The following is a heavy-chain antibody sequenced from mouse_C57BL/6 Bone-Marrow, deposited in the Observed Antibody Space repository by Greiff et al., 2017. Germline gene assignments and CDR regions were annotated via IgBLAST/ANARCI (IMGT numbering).Heavy chain of an antibody. D-gene: IGHD1-1*01. CDR2: IYPYNGVS. CDR3: ARPIYYYCIIYVSWCAY. CDR1: GYSFTGYY. Sequence: VQLQQSGPELVKPGASVKISCKASGYSFTGYYMHWVKQSHGNILDWIGYIYPYNGVSSYNQKFKGKATLTVDKSSSTAYMELRRLTSEVSAVYYCARPIYYYCIIYVSWCAYWRQESLVTVCA. V-gene: IGHV1-31*01. J-gene: IGHJ3*01.